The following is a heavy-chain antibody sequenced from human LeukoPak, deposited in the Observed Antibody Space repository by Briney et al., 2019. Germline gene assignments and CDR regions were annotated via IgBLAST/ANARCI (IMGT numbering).Heavy chain of an antibody. D-gene: IGHD3-22*01. CDR3: ARHYYDSTGYYYFDY. J-gene: IGHJ4*02. CDR1: GDAITGSTYY. V-gene: IGHV4-39*02. CDR2: MYYSGKT. Sequence: SETLSLTCTVSGDAITGSTYYWGWIRLPPGKGLEWIGSMYYSGKTYYNPSLKSRVTISADTSKNLFSLKLSSVTAADTAVYYCARHYYDSTGYYYFDYWGQGTLVSVSS.